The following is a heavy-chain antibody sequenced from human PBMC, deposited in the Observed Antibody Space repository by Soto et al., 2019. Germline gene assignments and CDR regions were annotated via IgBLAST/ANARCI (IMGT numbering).Heavy chain of an antibody. CDR1: GYIVSSYF. CDR3: ARRGTYSSGWDY. Sequence: GESLNISCKVSGYIVSSYFIGWVRQMPGKGLEWMGITHGGDANTRYSPSFEGQVTISTDKSISTAYLQWSSLKASDTAMYYCARRGTYSSGWDYWGQGTLVNVSS. V-gene: IGHV5-51*01. CDR2: THGGDANT. D-gene: IGHD6-19*01. J-gene: IGHJ4*02.